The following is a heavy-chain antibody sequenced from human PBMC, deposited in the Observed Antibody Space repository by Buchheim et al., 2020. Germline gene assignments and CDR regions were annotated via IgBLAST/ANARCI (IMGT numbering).Heavy chain of an antibody. J-gene: IGHJ6*02. CDR2: IYYSGST. V-gene: IGHV4-59*01. CDR1: GGSISSYY. Sequence: QVQLQESGPGLVKPSETLSLTCTVSGGSISSYYWSWIRQPPGKGLEWIGYIYYSGSTNYNPSLKSRVTIQVDTSKNQFPLKLSSVTAADTAVYYCARATTPTASLKSYYYYYGMDVWGQGTT. D-gene: IGHD3-10*01. CDR3: ARATTPTASLKSYYYYYGMDV.